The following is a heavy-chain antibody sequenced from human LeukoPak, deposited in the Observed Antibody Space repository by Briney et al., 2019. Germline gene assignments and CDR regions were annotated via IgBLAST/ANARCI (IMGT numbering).Heavy chain of an antibody. V-gene: IGHV4-31*03. J-gene: IGHJ6*02. D-gene: IGHD2-2*01. CDR2: IYYSGST. Sequence: SETLSLTCTVSGGSISSGGYYWSWIRQHPGKGLEWIGYIYYSGSTYYNPSLKSRVTISVDTSKNQFSLKLSSVTAADTAVYYCARDPYCSSTSCYYYYGMDVWGQGTTVTVSS. CDR1: GGSISSGGYY. CDR3: ARDPYCSSTSCYYYYGMDV.